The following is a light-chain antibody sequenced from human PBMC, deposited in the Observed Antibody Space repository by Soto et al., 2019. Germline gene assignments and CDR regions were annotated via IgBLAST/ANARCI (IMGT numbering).Light chain of an antibody. Sequence: QSALTQPASVSGSPGQSITISCTGTSSDVGGYNYVSWYQQHPGKAPKLMIYEVSTRPSGVSNRFSGSKSGNTASLTISGLQAEDEADYYCSSYTSTNTPVVFGRGTKLTVL. J-gene: IGLJ2*01. CDR3: SSYTSTNTPVV. V-gene: IGLV2-14*01. CDR1: SSDVGGYNY. CDR2: EVS.